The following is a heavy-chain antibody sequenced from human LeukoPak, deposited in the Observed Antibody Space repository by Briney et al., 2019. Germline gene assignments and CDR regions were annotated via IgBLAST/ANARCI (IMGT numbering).Heavy chain of an antibody. D-gene: IGHD3-16*01. CDR3: ATYTHWVAGDV. V-gene: IGHV3-7*01. J-gene: IGHJ6*02. CDR2: MNQDGSAK. Sequence: GGSLRLSCAASGFTFSDSWMGWVRQAPGKGLEWVANMNQDGSAKGYVDSVKGRFTISRDNARNSLYLQMSSLRPEDTAVYYCATYTHWVAGDVWGQGTTVTVSS. CDR1: GFTFSDSW.